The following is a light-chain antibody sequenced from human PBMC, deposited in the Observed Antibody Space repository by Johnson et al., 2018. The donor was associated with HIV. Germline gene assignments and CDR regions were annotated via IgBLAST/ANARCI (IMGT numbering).Light chain of an antibody. V-gene: IGLV1-41*01. CDR1: ITDVGNDA. J-gene: IGLJ1*01. CDR2: DNI. Sequence: QAVLTQPPSVSAAAGQKVAISCSRDITDVGNDAESCCHQLPGTAHKFLIYDNIVRPSGIHDRLSGSKSASLGTLGITGPWPEDEADYYCAVWDDSRNYVFGSGTKVTVL. CDR3: AVWDDSRNYV.